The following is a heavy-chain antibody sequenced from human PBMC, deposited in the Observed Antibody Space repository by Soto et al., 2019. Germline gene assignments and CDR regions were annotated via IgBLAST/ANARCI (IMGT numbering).Heavy chain of an antibody. Sequence: PSETLSLTCTVSGGSISSGGYYWSWIRQHPGKGLEWIGYIYYSGSTYYNPSLKSRVTISVDTSKNQFSLKLSSVTAADTAVYYCERDRERWSGQYGMDVWGQGTTVTVSS. CDR1: GGSISSGGYY. D-gene: IGHD3-3*01. J-gene: IGHJ6*02. CDR2: IYYSGST. V-gene: IGHV4-31*03. CDR3: ERDRERWSGQYGMDV.